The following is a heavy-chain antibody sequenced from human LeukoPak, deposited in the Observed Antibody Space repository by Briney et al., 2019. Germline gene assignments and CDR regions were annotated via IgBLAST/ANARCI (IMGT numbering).Heavy chain of an antibody. CDR2: ISSSGSTI. Sequence: GGSLRLSCAASGFTFSDYYMSWIRQAPGKGLEWVSYISSSGSTIYYADSVKGRFTISRDNAKNSLYLQMNSLRAEDTAVYYCARGTRIGLLWFGESEWNWFDPWGQGTLVTVSS. CDR3: ARGTRIGLLWFGESEWNWFDP. J-gene: IGHJ5*02. CDR1: GFTFSDYY. D-gene: IGHD3-10*01. V-gene: IGHV3-11*01.